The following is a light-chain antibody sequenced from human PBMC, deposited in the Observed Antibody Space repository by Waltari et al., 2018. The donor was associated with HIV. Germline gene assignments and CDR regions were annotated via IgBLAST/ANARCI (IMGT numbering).Light chain of an antibody. J-gene: IGKJ2*01. CDR2: KAS. V-gene: IGKV1-5*03. CDR3: LQFNNVLYT. Sequence: DIQMTQSPSTLSASISYRVTLPCRPSQSIGTWWAWYEQKPGDVTKLLIYKASTLERGVPSRFSGSEAGTEFTLTISSLQPDDFASYYCLQFNNVLYTFGRGTKLEIK. CDR1: QSIGTW.